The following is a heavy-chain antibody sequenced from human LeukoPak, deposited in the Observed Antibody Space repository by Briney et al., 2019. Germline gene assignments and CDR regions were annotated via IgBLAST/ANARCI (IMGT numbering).Heavy chain of an antibody. CDR2: IYYSGST. D-gene: IGHD3-10*01. V-gene: IGHV4-39*02. CDR1: GGSISNSRDY. Sequence: TPSETLSLTCTVSGGSISNSRDYWAWIRQPPGKGLEWIANIYYSGSTYYSPSLKSRVTISVDTSKNHFSLRLSSVTAADTAVYYCARDPLYYYGSGNHFDYWGQGTLVTVSS. J-gene: IGHJ4*02. CDR3: ARDPLYYYGSGNHFDY.